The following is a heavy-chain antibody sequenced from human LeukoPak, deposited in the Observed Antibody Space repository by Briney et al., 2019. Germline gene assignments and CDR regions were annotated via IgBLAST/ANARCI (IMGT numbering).Heavy chain of an antibody. CDR1: GFIFSSFW. D-gene: IGHD6-13*01. CDR2: IKPDGSEK. V-gene: IGHV3-7*01. J-gene: IGHJ4*02. CDR3: SRNTVAAAGDD. Sequence: PGGSLRLSCAASGFIFSSFWMTWVRQAPGKGLEWVANIKPDGSEKSYVDSVKGRFTVSRDNAKNSLYLHMYSLRAEDTALYYCSRNTVAAAGDDWGQGTLVTVSS.